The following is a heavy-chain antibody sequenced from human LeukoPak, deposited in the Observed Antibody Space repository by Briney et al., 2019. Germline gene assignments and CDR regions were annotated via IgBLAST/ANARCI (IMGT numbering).Heavy chain of an antibody. Sequence: SETLSLTCTVSDGTISSYYWSWMRQPPGRGLEWMGCIYYSGGTNYNSHIKSRVTISVDTSKNQFSLKRSSVTAADTTVYYCARGLGYCSNGVWYTFAYWGQGSLVTASS. CDR3: ARGLGYCSNGVWYTFAY. D-gene: IGHD2-8*01. CDR1: DGTISSYY. CDR2: IYYSGGT. V-gene: IGHV4-59*08. J-gene: IGHJ4*02.